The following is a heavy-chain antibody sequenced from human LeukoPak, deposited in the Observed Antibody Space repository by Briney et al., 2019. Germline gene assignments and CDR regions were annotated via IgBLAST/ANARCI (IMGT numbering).Heavy chain of an antibody. J-gene: IGHJ6*02. CDR3: ARGGEYCSGGSCYSGYYYYGMDV. V-gene: IGHV1-69*13. Sequence: SVKVSCTASGGTFSSYAISWVRQAPGQGLEWMGGIIPIFGTANYAQKFQGRVTITADESTSTAYMELSSLRSEDTAVYYCARGGEYCSGGSCYSGYYYYGMDVWGQGTTVTVSS. D-gene: IGHD2-15*01. CDR2: IIPIFGTA. CDR1: GGTFSSYA.